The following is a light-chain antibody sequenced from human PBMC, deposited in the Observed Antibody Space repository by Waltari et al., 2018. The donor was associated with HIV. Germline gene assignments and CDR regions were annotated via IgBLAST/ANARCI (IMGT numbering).Light chain of an antibody. Sequence: QSVLTQPPSASGTPGQRVTTSWSGSSSNIGSTTVNWYQQLPGKASKLLIYSNNQRPSGGPGRFSGSKSGTAASLAISGLRSEDGADYYCAAWDDSLNGFWVFGGGTKLTVL. J-gene: IGLJ3*02. CDR1: SSNIGSTT. CDR2: SNN. V-gene: IGLV1-44*01. CDR3: AAWDDSLNGFWV.